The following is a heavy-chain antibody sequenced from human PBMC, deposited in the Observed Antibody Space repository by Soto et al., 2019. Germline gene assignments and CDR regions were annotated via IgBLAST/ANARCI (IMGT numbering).Heavy chain of an antibody. V-gene: IGHV1-69*01. CDR2: IIPVFDKA. CDR1: GGSFGSSA. D-gene: IGHD2-15*01. CDR3: AGLRRDWCDAFAL. Sequence: QVQLVQSGADVKKPGSSVKVSCKTAGGSFGSSAISWVRQAPAQGLEWMGEIIPVFDKANYAQNFQGRLTITADELTGTVFMELSSLGSEDTAVYFCAGLRRDWCDAFALLGLWTVATVSS. J-gene: IGHJ3*01.